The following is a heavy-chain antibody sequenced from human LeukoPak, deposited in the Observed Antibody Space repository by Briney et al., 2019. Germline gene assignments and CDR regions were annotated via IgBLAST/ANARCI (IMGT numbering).Heavy chain of an antibody. Sequence: PGGSLRLSCAASGFTFSSYAMSWVRQAPGKGLEWVSAISGSGGSTYYADSVKGRFTISRDNSKNTLYLQMNSLRAEDTAVYYCAKDNGVGYYDSSGYPYWGQGTLVTVSS. J-gene: IGHJ4*02. CDR2: ISGSGGST. D-gene: IGHD3-22*01. CDR1: GFTFSSYA. CDR3: AKDNGVGYYDSSGYPY. V-gene: IGHV3-23*01.